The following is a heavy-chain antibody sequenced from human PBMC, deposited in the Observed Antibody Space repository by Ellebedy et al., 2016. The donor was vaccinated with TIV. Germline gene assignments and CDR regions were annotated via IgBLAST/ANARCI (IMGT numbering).Heavy chain of an antibody. CDR2: SYYSGST. CDR3: ARCGWSGEGYYYGMDV. V-gene: IGHV4-59*01. D-gene: IGHD6-19*01. CDR1: GGSISRYY. Sequence: SETLSLTCTVSGGSISRYYWSWIRQPPGKGLEWLGYSYYSGSTYYNPSLKSRVTISVDASKNQFSLKLTSVTAADTAVYYCARCGWSGEGYYYGMDVWGQGTTVTVSS. J-gene: IGHJ6*02.